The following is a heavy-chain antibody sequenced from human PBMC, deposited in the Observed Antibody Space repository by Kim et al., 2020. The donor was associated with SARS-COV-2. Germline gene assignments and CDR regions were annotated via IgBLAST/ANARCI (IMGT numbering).Heavy chain of an antibody. V-gene: IGHV4-59*01. J-gene: IGHJ4*02. CDR2: IYYSGST. D-gene: IGHD1-26*01. CDR1: GDSISNYY. CDR3: ARMGVTLDFDY. Sequence: SETLSLTCTVSGDSISNYYWSWIRQTPGKGLEWIGYIYYSGSTNYNPSLKSRVTISVDTSKNQLSLNLSSVTAADTAVYYCARMGVTLDFDYWGQGTLVTVSS.